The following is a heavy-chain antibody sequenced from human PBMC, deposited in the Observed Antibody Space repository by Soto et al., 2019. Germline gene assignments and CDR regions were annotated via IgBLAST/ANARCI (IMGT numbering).Heavy chain of an antibody. J-gene: IGHJ4*02. CDR2: INHSGST. CDR3: ARRYGSCFDY. CDR1: GGSFSGYI. V-gene: IGHV4-34*01. Sequence: SETLSLTCAVQGGSFSGYIWTWIRQPPGKGLQWIGQINHSGSTYYNPSLKSRVTISLFTSNDQFSLELDSVTAADTAVYYCARRYGSCFDYWGQGTLVTVSS. D-gene: IGHD1-26*01.